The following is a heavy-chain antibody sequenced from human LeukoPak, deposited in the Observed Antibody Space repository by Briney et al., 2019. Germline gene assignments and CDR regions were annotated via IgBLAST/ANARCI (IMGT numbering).Heavy chain of an antibody. D-gene: IGHD6-19*01. CDR2: IIPIFGTG. Sequence: SVKVSCKASGGTFSSYAISWVRQAPGQGLEWMGGIIPIFGTGNYAQKFQGRVTMTRDTSTSTVYMELSSLRSEDTAVYYCARDRDSSGWYGWGNLNYYYYGMDVWGQGTTVTVSS. J-gene: IGHJ6*02. CDR3: ARDRDSSGWYGWGNLNYYYYGMDV. CDR1: GGTFSSYA. V-gene: IGHV1-69*05.